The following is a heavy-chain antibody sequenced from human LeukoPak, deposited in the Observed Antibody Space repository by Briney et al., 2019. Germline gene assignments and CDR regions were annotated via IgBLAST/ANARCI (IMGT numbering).Heavy chain of an antibody. CDR2: IHPDGNT. V-gene: IGHV4-4*02. CDR1: GGSISHNNW. Sequence: SETLSLTSAVSGGSISHNNWWTWVRQPPGKGLEWIGEIHPDGNTNYNPSLKSRVTMSLDKSKNQFSLNLSSVIAADTAVYYCATYYDSSGYKFDYWGQGNLVTVSS. J-gene: IGHJ4*02. CDR3: ATYYDSSGYKFDY. D-gene: IGHD3-22*01.